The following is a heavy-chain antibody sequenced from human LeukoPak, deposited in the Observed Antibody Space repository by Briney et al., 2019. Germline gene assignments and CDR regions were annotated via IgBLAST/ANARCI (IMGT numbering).Heavy chain of an antibody. CDR1: GFTFNNYV. CDR3: ARGFTGGWPFDF. J-gene: IGHJ4*02. D-gene: IGHD6-19*01. CDR2: IGSDART. Sequence: PGGSLRLSCAASGFTFNNYVMSWVRQAPGKGLEWVAGIGSDARTSYADSVKGRFTISRDNSKNTLYLQMNSLRVEDTAVYYCARGFTGGWPFDFWGQGTLVTVSS. V-gene: IGHV3-23*01.